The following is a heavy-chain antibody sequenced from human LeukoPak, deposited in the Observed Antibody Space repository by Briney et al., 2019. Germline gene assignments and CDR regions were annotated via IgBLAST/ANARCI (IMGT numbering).Heavy chain of an antibody. CDR1: GGSISSYY. Sequence: SETLSLTCTVSGGSISSYYWSWIRQPPGKGLEWIGSIYYSGSTYYNPSLKSRVTISVDTSKNQFSLKLSSVTAADTAVYYCVGYFDWLLYPYYFDYWGQGTLVTVSS. CDR3: VGYFDWLLYPYYFDY. D-gene: IGHD3-9*01. V-gene: IGHV4-59*05. J-gene: IGHJ4*02. CDR2: IYYSGST.